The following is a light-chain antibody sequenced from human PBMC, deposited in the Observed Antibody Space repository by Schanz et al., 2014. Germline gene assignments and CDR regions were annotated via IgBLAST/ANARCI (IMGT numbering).Light chain of an antibody. Sequence: QSALTQPASVSGSPGQSITISCTGTSSDVGGYDYVSWYQQHPGKAPKLMIYEGSKRPSGVSNRFSASKSGNTASLTISGLQAEDEADYYCCAYAGNNDFGVFGGGTKLTVL. CDR2: EGS. V-gene: IGLV2-14*01. J-gene: IGLJ2*01. CDR3: CAYAGNNDFGV. CDR1: SSDVGGYDY.